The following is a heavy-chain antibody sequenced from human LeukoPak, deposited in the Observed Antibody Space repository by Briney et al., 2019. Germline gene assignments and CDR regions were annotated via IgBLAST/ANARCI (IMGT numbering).Heavy chain of an antibody. D-gene: IGHD4-23*01. Sequence: SGTLSLTCAVSGGSISSSNWWSWVRQPPGKGLEWIGEIYHSGSTNYNPSLKSRVTISVDKSKNQFSLKLSSVTAADTAVYYCASSRSTFRLRWPYWGQGTLVTVSS. CDR3: ASSRSTFRLRWPY. CDR2: IYHSGST. V-gene: IGHV4-4*02. J-gene: IGHJ1*01. CDR1: GGSISSSNW.